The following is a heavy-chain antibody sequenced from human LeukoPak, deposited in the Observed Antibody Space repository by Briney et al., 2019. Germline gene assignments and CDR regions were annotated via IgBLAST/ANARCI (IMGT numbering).Heavy chain of an antibody. CDR3: ARPLRDCSSTSCLPYAFDI. J-gene: IGHJ3*02. D-gene: IGHD2-2*01. V-gene: IGHV5-51*01. CDR2: IYPGDSDT. CDR1: GYSFTSYW. Sequence: GESLKISCKGSGYSFTSYWIGWVRQMPGKGLEWMGIIYPGDSDTRYSPSFQGQVTISADKSISTAYLQWSSLKASDTAMYYCARPLRDCSSTSCLPYAFDIWGQGTMVTVS.